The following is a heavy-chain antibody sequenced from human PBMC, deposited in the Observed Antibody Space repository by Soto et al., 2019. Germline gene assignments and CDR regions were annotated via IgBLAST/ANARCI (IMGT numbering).Heavy chain of an antibody. CDR3: SRLYGLEAFDS. CDR1: GGSISSYY. Sequence: QVQLQESGPGLVKPSETLSLTCTVSGGSISSYYWSWIRQPQGKGLEWLGYIYYSGSTNYNPSSKSLVTISVDTSKKQFSLKLSSVTAADTAGYYCSRLYGLEAFDSWGQGTMVTVSS. V-gene: IGHV4-59*08. D-gene: IGHD3-16*02. CDR2: IYYSGST. J-gene: IGHJ3*02.